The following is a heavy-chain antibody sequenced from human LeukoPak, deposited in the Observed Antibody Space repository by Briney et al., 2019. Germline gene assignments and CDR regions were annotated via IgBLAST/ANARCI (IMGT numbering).Heavy chain of an antibody. Sequence: SVKVSCKASGGTFSSYAISWVRQAPGQGLEWMGGIIPIFGTANYAQKFQGRVTITTDESTSTAYMELSSLRPEDTAVYYCARANPARRPWYFDYWGQGTLVTVSS. V-gene: IGHV1-69*05. J-gene: IGHJ4*02. CDR1: GGTFSSYA. CDR2: IIPIFGTA. D-gene: IGHD6-6*01. CDR3: ARANPARRPWYFDY.